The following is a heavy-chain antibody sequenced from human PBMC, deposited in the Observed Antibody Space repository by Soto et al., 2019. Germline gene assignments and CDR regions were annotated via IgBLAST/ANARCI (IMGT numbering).Heavy chain of an antibody. CDR1: GYTFITYG. CDR2: ITPYNGKT. D-gene: IGHD2-2*01. V-gene: IGHV1-18*01. Sequence: QVHLVQSGAEVKKPGASVKVSCEASGYTFITYGISWVRQAPGQGLEWMGWITPYNGKTYYAQKVQDRVTMTTDTSTGTAYLELRSLRSDDSAVYYCTRDTSHYFDHWGQGTLVTVSS. J-gene: IGHJ4*02. CDR3: TRDTSHYFDH.